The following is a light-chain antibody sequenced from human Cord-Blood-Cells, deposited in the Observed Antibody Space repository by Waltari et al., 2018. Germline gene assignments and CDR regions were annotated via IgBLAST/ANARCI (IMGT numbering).Light chain of an antibody. Sequence: CRASQSVSSNLAWYQQKPGQAPRLLIYGASTRATGIPARFSGSGSGTEFTLTISSLQSEDFAVYYCQQYNNWPPITFGQGTRLEIK. CDR1: QSVSSN. J-gene: IGKJ5*01. V-gene: IGKV3-15*01. CDR2: GAS. CDR3: QQYNNWPPIT.